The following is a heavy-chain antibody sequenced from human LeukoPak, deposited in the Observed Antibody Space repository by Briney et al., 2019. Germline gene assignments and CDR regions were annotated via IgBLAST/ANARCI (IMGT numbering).Heavy chain of an antibody. D-gene: IGHD2-2*01. CDR1: GFTFSSYS. J-gene: IGHJ6*02. V-gene: IGHV3-21*01. Sequence: GGSLRLSCAASGFTFSSYSMNWVRQAPGKGLEWVSSISTGSSYIYYADSVKGRFTISRDNAKNSLYLQMNSLRAEDTAVYYCARAHCSSSSCYLVYYYYGMDVWGLGTTVTVSS. CDR2: ISTGSSYI. CDR3: ARAHCSSSSCYLVYYYYGMDV.